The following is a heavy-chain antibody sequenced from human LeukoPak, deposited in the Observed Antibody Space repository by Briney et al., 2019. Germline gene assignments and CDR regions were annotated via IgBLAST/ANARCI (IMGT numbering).Heavy chain of an antibody. Sequence: SVKVSCKASAFTFTSSAVQLVRQARGQRLEWIGWIYVGSGNTNYAQKFPERVTITRDMSTSLVYMELSSLRSEDTAVYYCAAEAAYYYDSRDAFDVWGQGTMVTVSS. CDR1: AFTFTSSA. CDR2: IYVGSGNT. CDR3: AAEAAYYYDSRDAFDV. D-gene: IGHD3-22*01. V-gene: IGHV1-58*01. J-gene: IGHJ3*01.